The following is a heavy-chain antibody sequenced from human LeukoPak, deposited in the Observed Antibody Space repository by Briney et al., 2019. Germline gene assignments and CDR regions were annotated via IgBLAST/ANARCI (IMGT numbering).Heavy chain of an antibody. CDR1: GGSISSYY. V-gene: IGHV4-59*01. J-gene: IGHJ5*02. CDR3: ARDLTLRGSGQRVYNSFDP. Sequence: PSETLSLTRTVSGGSISSYYWSWIRQPPGKGLEWIGYIYYSGSTNYNPSLKSRVTISVDTSQNQFSLKLSSVTAADTAVYYCARDLTLRGSGQRVYNSFDPWGQGTLVTVSS. D-gene: IGHD3-10*01. CDR2: IYYSGST.